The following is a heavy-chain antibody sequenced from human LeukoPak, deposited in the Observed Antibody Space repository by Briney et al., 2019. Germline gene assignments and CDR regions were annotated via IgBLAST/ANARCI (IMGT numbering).Heavy chain of an antibody. D-gene: IGHD3-10*01. Sequence: GASVKVSCKASGGTFSSYAISWVRQAPGQGLEWMGGIIPIFGTANYAQKFQGRVTNTADESTSTAYMELSSLRSEDTAVYYCARRNYYGSGSYAWFDPWGQGTLVTVSS. CDR2: IIPIFGTA. CDR3: ARRNYYGSGSYAWFDP. J-gene: IGHJ5*02. V-gene: IGHV1-69*01. CDR1: GGTFSSYA.